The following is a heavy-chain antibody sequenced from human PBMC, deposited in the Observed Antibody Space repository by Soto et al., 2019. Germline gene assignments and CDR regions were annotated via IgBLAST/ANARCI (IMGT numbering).Heavy chain of an antibody. Sequence: GGSLRLSCAASAFTFSSYAMSWVRQAPGKGLEWVSAISGSGGSTYYADSVKGRFTISRDNSKNTLYLQMNSLRAEDTAVYYCAKDPSGYYDFWSGFPNINWFDPWGQGTLVTVS. CDR2: ISGSGGST. CDR3: AKDPSGYYDFWSGFPNINWFDP. J-gene: IGHJ5*02. CDR1: AFTFSSYA. D-gene: IGHD3-3*01. V-gene: IGHV3-23*01.